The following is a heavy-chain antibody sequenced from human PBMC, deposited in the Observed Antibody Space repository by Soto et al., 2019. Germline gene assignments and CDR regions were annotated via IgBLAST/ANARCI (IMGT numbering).Heavy chain of an antibody. V-gene: IGHV1-18*01. D-gene: IGHD2-15*01. CDR2: INAYKGNT. CDR3: AIVRDGGYSRV. CDR1: GYTFTSYD. J-gene: IGHJ4*02. Sequence: QVQLVQSGAEVKKPGASVKVSCKASGYTFTSYDISWVRQAPGQGLEWMGWINAYKGNTNYAQKLQGRVTMTTDTATSTAYMELRSLTTDDPAVYYCAIVRDGGYSRVWGQGTLDTVSA.